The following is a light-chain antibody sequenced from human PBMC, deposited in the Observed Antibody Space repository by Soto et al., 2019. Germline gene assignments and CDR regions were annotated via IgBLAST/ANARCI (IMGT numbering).Light chain of an antibody. CDR2: AAS. CDR1: QDINTY. Sequence: DIPLTQSPSFLSASVGDRVTNTCRASQDINTYLAWYQQKPGKAPKLLIFAASTLQNGVPSRFSGSGSGTEFTVTITSLQPEDFATYYCQQRKSYPITFGQGTRLEIK. CDR3: QQRKSYPIT. V-gene: IGKV1-9*01. J-gene: IGKJ5*01.